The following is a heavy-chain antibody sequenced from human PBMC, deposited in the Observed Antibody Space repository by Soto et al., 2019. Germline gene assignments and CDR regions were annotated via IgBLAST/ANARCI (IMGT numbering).Heavy chain of an antibody. CDR1: GYTFANYG. V-gene: IGHV1-18*01. CDR3: ARALLHNVVVPDFEY. J-gene: IGHJ4*02. Sequence: QVQLVQSGAEVKTPGASVKVSCKASGYTFANYGFTWVRQAPGQGLEWMGWISSRDGSTNYAQKLWGRVTMTTDTPASTTYMELRSLRSDDTAVYYCARALLHNVVVPDFEYWGQGTLVTVS. CDR2: ISSRDGST. D-gene: IGHD2-21*01.